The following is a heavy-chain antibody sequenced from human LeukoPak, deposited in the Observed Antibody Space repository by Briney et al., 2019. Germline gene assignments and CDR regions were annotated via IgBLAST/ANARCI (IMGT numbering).Heavy chain of an antibody. Sequence: PSETLSLTCTVSGGSMSSGSYYWSWIRQPAGKGLEWIGRIYTSGSTNYNPSLKSRVTMSVDTSKNQFSLKLSSVTAADTAVYYCARDRYYYGSGSLDYWGQGTLVTVSS. V-gene: IGHV4-61*02. CDR1: GGSMSSGSYY. D-gene: IGHD3-10*01. CDR3: ARDRYYYGSGSLDY. CDR2: IYTSGST. J-gene: IGHJ4*02.